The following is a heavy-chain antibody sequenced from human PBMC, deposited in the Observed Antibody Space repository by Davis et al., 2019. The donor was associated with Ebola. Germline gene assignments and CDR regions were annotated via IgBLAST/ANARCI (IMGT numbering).Heavy chain of an antibody. D-gene: IGHD4/OR15-4a*01. J-gene: IGHJ4*02. CDR2: LYYSGSP. CDR1: GCSTSPYY. CDR3: ARSYGAAPFDY. V-gene: IGHV4-59*08. Sequence: MPSETLSLTCTVPGCSTSPYYWSWIRQPPGKGLEWIGYLYYSGSPKYNLSLKGRVAISVDTSKNQFSLKLSSVTAADTAVYYCARSYGAAPFDYWGQGTLVTVSS.